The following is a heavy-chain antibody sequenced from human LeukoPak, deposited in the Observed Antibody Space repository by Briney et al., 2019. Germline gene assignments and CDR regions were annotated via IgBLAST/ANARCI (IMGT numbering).Heavy chain of an antibody. CDR3: ARDGGGVIYYYMDV. Sequence: EASVKVSCKASGYTFTSYYMHWVRQAPGQGLEWMGIINPSGGSTSYAQKFQGRATMTRDMSTSTVYMELSSLRSDDTAVYYCARDGGGVIYYYMDVWGKGTAVTISS. V-gene: IGHV1-46*01. CDR2: INPSGGST. D-gene: IGHD3-16*01. J-gene: IGHJ6*03. CDR1: GYTFTSYY.